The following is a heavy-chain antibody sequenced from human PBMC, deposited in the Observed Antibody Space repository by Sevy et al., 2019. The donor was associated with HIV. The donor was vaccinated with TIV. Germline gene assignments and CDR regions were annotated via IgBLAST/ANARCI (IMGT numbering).Heavy chain of an antibody. Sequence: GESLKISCKGSGYTFTSYWIGWVRQMPGKGLEGMGIIYPDDSDTRYSPSFQGQVTISADKSISTAYLQCSSLKPSDTAMYYCARHHASYGVTGYYYYYGLDVWGQGTTVTVSS. CDR1: GYTFTSYW. CDR2: IYPDDSDT. V-gene: IGHV5-51*01. D-gene: IGHD4-17*01. J-gene: IGHJ6*02. CDR3: ARHHASYGVTGYYYYYGLDV.